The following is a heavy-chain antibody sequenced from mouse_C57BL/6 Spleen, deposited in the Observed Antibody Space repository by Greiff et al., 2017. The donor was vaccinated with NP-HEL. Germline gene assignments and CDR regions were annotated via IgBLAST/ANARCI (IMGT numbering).Heavy chain of an antibody. V-gene: IGHV1-64*01. D-gene: IGHD2-5*01. Sequence: VQLQQSGAELVKPGASVKLSCKASGYTFTSYWMHWVKQRPGQGLEWIGMIHPNSGSTNYNEKFKSKATLTVDKSSSTAYMQLSSLTSEDSAVYYCARVGGGYSSYAMDYWGQGTSVTVSS. CDR1: GYTFTSYW. CDR3: ARVGGGYSSYAMDY. J-gene: IGHJ4*01. CDR2: IHPNSGST.